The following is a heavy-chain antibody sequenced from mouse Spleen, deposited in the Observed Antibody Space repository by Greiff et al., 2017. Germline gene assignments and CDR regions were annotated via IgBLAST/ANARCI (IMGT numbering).Heavy chain of an antibody. J-gene: IGHJ3*01. D-gene: IGHD2-14*01. CDR3: ALYYRYDGFAY. CDR2: IYPSDSET. CDR1: GYTFTSYW. Sequence: QVQLQQPGAELVRPGSSVKLSRKASGYTFTSYWMDWVKQRPGQGLEWIGNIYPSDSETHYNQKFKDKATLTVDKSSSTAYMQLSSLTSEDSAVYYCALYYRYDGFAYWGQGTLVTVSA. V-gene: IGHV1-61*01.